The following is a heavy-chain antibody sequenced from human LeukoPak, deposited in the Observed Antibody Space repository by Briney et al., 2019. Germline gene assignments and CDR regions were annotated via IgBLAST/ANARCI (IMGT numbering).Heavy chain of an antibody. V-gene: IGHV3-11*04. CDR3: ARVHVDIVVVPAARFTYYYYMDV. CDR2: ISKSGSPK. D-gene: IGHD2-2*01. CDR1: GFTFSNAW. J-gene: IGHJ6*03. Sequence: GGSLRLSCAASGFTFSNAWMSWVRQAPGKGLEWLSYISKSGSPKYYADSVKGRFTISRDNAKNSLFLQMNSLRAEDTAVYYCARVHVDIVVVPAARFTYYYYMDVWGKGTTVTISS.